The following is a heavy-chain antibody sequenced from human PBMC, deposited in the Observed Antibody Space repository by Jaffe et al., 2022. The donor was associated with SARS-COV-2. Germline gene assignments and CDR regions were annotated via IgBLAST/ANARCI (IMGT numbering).Heavy chain of an antibody. J-gene: IGHJ5*02. CDR3: AKDIMITGTFWFDP. Sequence: EVQLVESGGGVVQPGGSLRLSCAASGFTFDDYAMHWVRQAPGKGLEWVSLISGDGGSTYYADSVKGRFTISRDNSKNSLYLQMNSLRTEDTALYYCAKDIMITGTFWFDPWGQGTLVTVSS. V-gene: IGHV3-43*02. CDR1: GFTFDDYA. CDR2: ISGDGGST. D-gene: IGHD1-7*01.